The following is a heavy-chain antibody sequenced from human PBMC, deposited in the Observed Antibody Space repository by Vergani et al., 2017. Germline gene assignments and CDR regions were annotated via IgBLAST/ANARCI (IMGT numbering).Heavy chain of an antibody. CDR1: GFTFSSYG. CDR2: IWYDGSNK. CDR3: ARVRALYNWFDP. V-gene: IGHV3-33*01. Sequence: QVQLVESGGGVVQPGRSLRLSCAASGFTFSSYGMHWVRQAPGKGLEWVAVIWYDGSNKYYADSVKGRFTISRDNSKNTLYLQMNSLRAEDTAVYYCARVRALYNWFDPWGQGTLVTVSS. J-gene: IGHJ5*02.